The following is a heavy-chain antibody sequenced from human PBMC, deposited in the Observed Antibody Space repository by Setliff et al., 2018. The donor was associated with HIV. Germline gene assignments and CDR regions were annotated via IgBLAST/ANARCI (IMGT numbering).Heavy chain of an antibody. CDR3: VRGIVGASVFDY. V-gene: IGHV3-74*01. D-gene: IGHD1-26*01. CDR1: GFTFGSQW. J-gene: IGHJ4*02. CDR2: ISPDGSVI. Sequence: GGSLRLSCAASGFTFGSQWMHWVRQAPGKGLVWVSRISPDGSVINYAGSVKGRFTISRDNAKNTLYLQMNGLRAEDTAVYYCVRGIVGASVFDYWGQGTQVTVSS.